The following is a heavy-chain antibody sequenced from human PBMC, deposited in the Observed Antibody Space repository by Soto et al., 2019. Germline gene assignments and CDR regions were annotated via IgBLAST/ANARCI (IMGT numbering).Heavy chain of an antibody. J-gene: IGHJ4*02. Sequence: PGGSLRLSCAASGFIFSSYAMHWVRQAPGKGLEWVAVISYDGSNKYYADSVKGRFTISRDNSKNTLYLQMNSLRAEDTAVYYCASYTSIAVAGTGYDYWGQGTLVTVSS. CDR1: GFIFSSYA. CDR3: ASYTSIAVAGTGYDY. CDR2: ISYDGSNK. D-gene: IGHD6-19*01. V-gene: IGHV3-30-3*01.